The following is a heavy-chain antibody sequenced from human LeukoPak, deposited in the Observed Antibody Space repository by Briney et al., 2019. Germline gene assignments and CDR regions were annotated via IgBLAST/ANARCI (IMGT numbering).Heavy chain of an antibody. CDR2: INTDGSAT. J-gene: IGHJ5*02. D-gene: IGHD6-6*01. CDR1: GYTFSSYW. Sequence: GGSLRLSCAASGYTFSSYWMHWVRQDPGRGLVWVSRINTDGSATSYADSVKGRFTISRDNAKNTLYLQMNSLRAEDTAVYYCARGSRVPPYSSSSKWFDPWGQGTLVTVSS. CDR3: ARGSRVPPYSSSSKWFDP. V-gene: IGHV3-74*01.